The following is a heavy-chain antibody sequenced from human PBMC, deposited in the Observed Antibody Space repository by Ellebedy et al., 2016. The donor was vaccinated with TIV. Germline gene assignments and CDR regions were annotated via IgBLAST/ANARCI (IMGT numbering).Heavy chain of an antibody. J-gene: IGHJ5*02. CDR3: ARVDKKWELGWFNP. CDR1: GGTFSSYA. V-gene: IGHV1-69*13. Sequence: SVKVSXKASGGTFSSYAISWVRQAPGQGLEWMGGIIPIFGTANYAQKFQGRVTITADESTSTAYMELSSLRSEDTAVYYCARVDKKWELGWFNPWGQGTLVTVSS. CDR2: IIPIFGTA. D-gene: IGHD1-26*01.